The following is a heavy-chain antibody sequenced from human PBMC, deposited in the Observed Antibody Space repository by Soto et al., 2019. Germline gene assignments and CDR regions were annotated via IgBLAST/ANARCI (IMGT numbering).Heavy chain of an antibody. CDR3: ATGRVTMVRGVIHYYYGMDV. CDR1: GYTHNELS. V-gene: IGHV1-24*01. D-gene: IGHD3-10*01. J-gene: IGHJ6*02. CDR2: FDPEDGET. Sequence: ASVKVCCKDSGYTHNELSMHWVRQAHGKGLEWMGGFDPEDGETIYAQKFQGRVTMTEDTSTDTAYMELSSLRSEDTAVYYCATGRVTMVRGVIHYYYGMDVWGQGTTVTVSS.